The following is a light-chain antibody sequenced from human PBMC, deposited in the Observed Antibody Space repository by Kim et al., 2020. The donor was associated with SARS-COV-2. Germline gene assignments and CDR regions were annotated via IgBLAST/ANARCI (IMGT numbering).Light chain of an antibody. CDR1: SGYSNYN. J-gene: IGLJ1*01. Sequence: QPVLTQPPSASASLGASATLTCPLSSGYSNYNVDWYQQRPGRGPRFVMRVGTGGIVGSKGAGIPDRVSLLGSGLSRNLTIKNIQEEDESDYHCGADHGSGDHFMYVFGTGTKVTVL. CDR2: VGTGGIVG. V-gene: IGLV9-49*03. CDR3: GADHGSGDHFMYV.